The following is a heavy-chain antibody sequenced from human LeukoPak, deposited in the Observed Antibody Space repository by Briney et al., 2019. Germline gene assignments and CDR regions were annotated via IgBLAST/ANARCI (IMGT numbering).Heavy chain of an antibody. CDR2: ISGSGGST. D-gene: IGHD3-10*01. V-gene: IGHV3-23*01. Sequence: GGSLRLSCAASGFTFSSYAMSWVRQAPGKGLEWVSAISGSGGSTYYADSVKGRFTISRDNSKNTLYLQMNSLRAEGTAVYYCAKAELLWFGEFHTFYSDYWGQGTLVTVSS. CDR3: AKAELLWFGEFHTFYSDY. CDR1: GFTFSSYA. J-gene: IGHJ4*02.